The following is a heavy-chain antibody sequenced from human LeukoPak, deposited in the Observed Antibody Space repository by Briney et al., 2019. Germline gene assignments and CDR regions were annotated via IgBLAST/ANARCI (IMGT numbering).Heavy chain of an antibody. CDR2: ISAYNGNT. D-gene: IGHD2-2*01. V-gene: IGHV1-18*01. CDR3: ARAGYCSSTSCYEYWFDP. J-gene: IGHJ5*02. CDR1: GYTFTSYG. Sequence: ASVKVSCKASGYTFTSYGISRVRQAPGQGLEWMGWISAYNGNTNYAQKLQGRVTMTTDTSTSTAYMELRSLRSDDTAVYYCARAGYCSSTSCYEYWFDPWGQGTLVTVSS.